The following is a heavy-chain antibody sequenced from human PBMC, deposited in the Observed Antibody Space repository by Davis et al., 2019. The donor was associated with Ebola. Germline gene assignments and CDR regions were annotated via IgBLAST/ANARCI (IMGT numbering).Heavy chain of an antibody. D-gene: IGHD2-15*01. CDR1: GGTFSSYA. V-gene: IGHV1-69*06. Sequence: SVKVSCKASGGTFSSYAISWVRQAPGQGLEWMGGIIPIFGTANYAQKFQGRVTITADKSTSTAYMELSSLRSEDTAVYYCARDENCSGGSCHDYYYYYYGMDVWGQGTTVTVSS. CDR3: ARDENCSGGSCHDYYYYYYGMDV. J-gene: IGHJ6*02. CDR2: IIPIFGTA.